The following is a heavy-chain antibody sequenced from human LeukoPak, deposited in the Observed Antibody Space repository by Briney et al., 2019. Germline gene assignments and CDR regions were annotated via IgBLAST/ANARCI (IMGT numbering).Heavy chain of an antibody. V-gene: IGHV4-38-2*02. D-gene: IGHD1-26*01. CDR2: IYHSGNT. J-gene: IGHJ4*02. CDR3: ARGGTYGGGADY. Sequence: SEALSLTCTVSGYSISSGYSWGRIRTPPGKWLEWIGTIYHSGNTYYNPSLKSRVTISVDTSKNQVSLKLNSVTAADTAVYYCARGGTYGGGADYWGQGTLVTVSS. CDR1: GYSISSGYS.